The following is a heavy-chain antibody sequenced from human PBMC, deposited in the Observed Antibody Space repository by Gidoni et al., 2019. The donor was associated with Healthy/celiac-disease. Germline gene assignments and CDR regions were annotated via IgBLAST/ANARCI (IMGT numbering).Heavy chain of an antibody. Sequence: EVQLVESGGGLVKPGGSLRLSCAASGLPSSSYSMNWVRQAPGKGLEWVSSISSSSSYIYYADSVKGRFTISRDNAKNSLYLQMNSLRAEDTAVYYCASLLWFGESKAGDWFDPWGQGTLVTVSS. V-gene: IGHV3-21*01. CDR3: ASLLWFGESKAGDWFDP. CDR2: ISSSSSYI. D-gene: IGHD3-10*01. CDR1: GLPSSSYS. J-gene: IGHJ5*02.